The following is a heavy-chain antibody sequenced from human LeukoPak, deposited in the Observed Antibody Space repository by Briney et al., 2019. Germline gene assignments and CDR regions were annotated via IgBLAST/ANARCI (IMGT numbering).Heavy chain of an antibody. CDR1: GFTFSSYA. J-gene: IGHJ4*02. D-gene: IGHD2-2*01. CDR3: AIIVVVPAALDY. CDR2: ISVSGGST. Sequence: WGSLRLSCAASGFTFSSYAMSWVRQAPGKGLEWVSAISVSGGSTYYADSVKGRFTIPRDNSTNTLSLQMNSLRAEDTAVYYCAIIVVVPAALDYWGQGTPVTVSS. V-gene: IGHV3-23*01.